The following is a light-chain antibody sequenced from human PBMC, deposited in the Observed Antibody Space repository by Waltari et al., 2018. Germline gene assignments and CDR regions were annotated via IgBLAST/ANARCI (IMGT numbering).Light chain of an antibody. CDR2: RNN. J-gene: IGLJ3*02. CDR1: SPNLGSNY. CDR3: AAWDDSLSGRV. Sequence: QSVLTQPPSASGTPGQRVTISCSGSSPNLGSNYVYWYQQRPGTAPKLLIYRNNQRPSGVPDRFSGSKSGTSASLAISGLRSEDEADYYCAAWDDSLSGRVFGGGTKLTVL. V-gene: IGLV1-47*01.